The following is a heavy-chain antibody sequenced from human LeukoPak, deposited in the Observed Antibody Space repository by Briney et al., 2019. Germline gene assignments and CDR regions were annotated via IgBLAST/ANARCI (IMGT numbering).Heavy chain of an antibody. D-gene: IGHD3-10*01. Sequence: GGSLRLSCAASGFTFSSYSMNWARQAPGKGLEWVSSISSSSSYIYYADSVKGRFTISRDNAKNSLYLQMNSLRAEDTAVYYCARDTMVRGVIYYYYYMDVWGKGTTVTISS. J-gene: IGHJ6*03. CDR2: ISSSSSYI. V-gene: IGHV3-21*01. CDR3: ARDTMVRGVIYYYYYMDV. CDR1: GFTFSSYS.